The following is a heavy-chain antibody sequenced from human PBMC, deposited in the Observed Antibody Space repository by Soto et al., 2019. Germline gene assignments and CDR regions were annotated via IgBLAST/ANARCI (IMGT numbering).Heavy chain of an antibody. V-gene: IGHV5-51*01. J-gene: IGHJ6*02. CDR3: ARSYYDVLTGYGVYYYYGMDV. CDR1: GYSFTSYW. D-gene: IGHD3-9*01. CDR2: IYPGDSDT. Sequence: GESLKISCKGSGYSFTSYWIGWVRQMPGKGLEWMGIIYPGDSDTRYSPSLQGQVTISADKSISTAYLQWSSLKASDTAMYYCARSYYDVLTGYGVYYYYGMDVWGQGTTVTVSS.